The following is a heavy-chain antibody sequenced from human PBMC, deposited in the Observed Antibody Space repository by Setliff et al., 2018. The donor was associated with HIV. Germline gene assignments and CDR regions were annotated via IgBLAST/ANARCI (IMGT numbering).Heavy chain of an antibody. V-gene: IGHV4-31*03. D-gene: IGHD3-10*01. CDR2: IYYSGRT. Sequence: PSETLSLTCTVSGGSISSGGYYWSWIRQHPRKGLEWIGYIYYSGRTYYNPSLKSRVTISVDTSKNQFSLKLSSVTAADTAVYYCARDGPLEGSYRYYYYYMDVWGKGTTVTVSS. CDR1: GGSISSGGYY. CDR3: ARDGPLEGSYRYYYYYMDV. J-gene: IGHJ6*03.